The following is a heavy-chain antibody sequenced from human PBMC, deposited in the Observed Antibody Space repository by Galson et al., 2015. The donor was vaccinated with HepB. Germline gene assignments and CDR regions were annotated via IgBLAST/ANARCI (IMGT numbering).Heavy chain of an antibody. V-gene: IGHV3-7*03. Sequence: SLRLSCAASGFTFSSYWMSWVRQAPGKGLEWVANIKQDGSEKYYVDSVKGRFTISRDNAKNSLYLQMNSLRAEDTAVYYCARDRTYYYDSSGYYLGYWGQGTLVTVSS. CDR3: ARDRTYYYDSSGYYLGY. CDR2: IKQDGSEK. J-gene: IGHJ4*02. D-gene: IGHD3-22*01. CDR1: GFTFSSYW.